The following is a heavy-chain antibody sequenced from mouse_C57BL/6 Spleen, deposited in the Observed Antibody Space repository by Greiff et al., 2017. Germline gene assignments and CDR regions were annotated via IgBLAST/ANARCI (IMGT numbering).Heavy chain of an antibody. Sequence: EVQLQQSGTVLARPGASVKMSCKTSGYTFTSYWMHWVKQRPGQGLEWIGAIYPGNSDTSYNQKFKGKAKLTAVTSASTAYMELSSLTNEDSAVYYCTRGGVYDGYSYWYFAVWGTGTTGTVSP. D-gene: IGHD2-3*01. CDR2: IYPGNSDT. CDR3: TRGGVYDGYSYWYFAV. J-gene: IGHJ1*03. CDR1: GYTFTSYW. V-gene: IGHV1-5*01.